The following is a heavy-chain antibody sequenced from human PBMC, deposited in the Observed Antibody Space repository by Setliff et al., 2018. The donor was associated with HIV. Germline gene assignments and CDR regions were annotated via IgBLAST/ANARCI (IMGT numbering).Heavy chain of an antibody. V-gene: IGHV4-61*03. CDR3: AQLGMVDDFDY. CDR1: CDSVSSRSYY. D-gene: IGHD1-1*01. Sequence: PSETLSLPCTVSCDSVSSRSYYWSWIRQPPGKGLEWIGYIYDSGSTNYHPSLKSRVTISVDTSKNHFSLKLRSVTAADTAVYYCAQLGMVDDFDYWGQGTLVTVSS. J-gene: IGHJ4*02. CDR2: IYDSGST.